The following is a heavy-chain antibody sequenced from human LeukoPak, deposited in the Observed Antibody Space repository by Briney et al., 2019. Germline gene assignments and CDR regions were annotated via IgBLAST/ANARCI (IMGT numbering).Heavy chain of an antibody. J-gene: IGHJ4*02. Sequence: GGSLRLSCAASGFIFSSYWMSWVRQAPGKGLEWVANIKQDGSEKYYVDSVKGRFTISRDNAKNSLYLQMNSLRAEDTAVYYCRAVRGGTEADYWGQGTLVTVSS. CDR2: IKQDGSEK. CDR1: GFIFSSYW. CDR3: RAVRGGTEADY. D-gene: IGHD3-16*01. V-gene: IGHV3-7*01.